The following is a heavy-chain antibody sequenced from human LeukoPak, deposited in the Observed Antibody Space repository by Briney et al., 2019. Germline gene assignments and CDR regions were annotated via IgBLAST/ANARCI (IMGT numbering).Heavy chain of an antibody. J-gene: IGHJ6*02. V-gene: IGHV1-2*04. CDR1: GYTFTGYY. CDR3: ARDVVPAANYYYYGMDV. Sequence: ASVKVSCKASGYTFTGYYMHWVRQAPGQGLEWMGWINPNSGGTNYAQKFQGWVTMTRDTSISTAYMELSRLRSDDTAVYYCARDVVPAANYYYYGMDVWGQGTTVTVSS. CDR2: INPNSGGT. D-gene: IGHD2-2*01.